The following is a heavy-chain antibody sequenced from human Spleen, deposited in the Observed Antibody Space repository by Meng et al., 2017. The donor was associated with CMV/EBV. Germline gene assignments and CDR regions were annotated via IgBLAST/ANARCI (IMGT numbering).Heavy chain of an antibody. V-gene: IGHV2-5*01. CDR2: IYWNDDK. CDR1: SGLG. J-gene: IGHJ5*02. CDR3: AHSPGLYCSGTSCYFLDWFDP. Sequence: SGLGVGWMRQTPGKALEWLALIYWNDDKYYSPSLKSRLTVTKDASKNQVVLTMTNMDPMDTATYYCAHSPGLYCSGTSCYFLDWFDPWGPGTLVTVSS. D-gene: IGHD2-2*01.